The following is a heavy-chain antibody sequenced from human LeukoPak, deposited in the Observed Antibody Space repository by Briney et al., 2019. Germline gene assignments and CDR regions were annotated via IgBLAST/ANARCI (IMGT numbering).Heavy chain of an antibody. V-gene: IGHV1-69*13. J-gene: IGHJ4*02. CDR3: ARGQVWVQTFDF. CDR1: GGTFSSYA. CDR2: IIPIFGTT. Sequence: SVKVSCKASGGTFSSYAINWVRQAPGQGLEWMGQIIPIFGTTNYAQKFQGRVTITADESTSTAYMELSSLKSEDTAVYYCARGQVWVQTFDFGGQGTLVTVS. D-gene: IGHD5-18*01.